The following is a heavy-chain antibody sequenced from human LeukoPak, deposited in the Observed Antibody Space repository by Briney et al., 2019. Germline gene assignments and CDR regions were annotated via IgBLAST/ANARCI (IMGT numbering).Heavy chain of an antibody. J-gene: IGHJ4*02. CDR2: ISYDGSNK. CDR3: AKDGVWQWLRGYFDY. D-gene: IGHD6-19*01. CDR1: GFTFSSYG. V-gene: IGHV3-30*18. Sequence: GGSLRLSCAASGFTFSSYGMHWVRQAPGKGLEWVAVISYDGSNKYYADSVKGRFTISRDNSKNTLYLQMNSLGAEDTAVYYCAKDGVWQWLRGYFDYWGQGTLVTVSS.